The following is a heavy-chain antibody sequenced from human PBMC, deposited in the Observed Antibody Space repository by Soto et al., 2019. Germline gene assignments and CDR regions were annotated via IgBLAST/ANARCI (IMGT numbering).Heavy chain of an antibody. J-gene: IGHJ6*02. CDR2: IFYSGST. CDR1: GGSINAFF. CDR3: ATQTGLYYYGMDV. V-gene: IGHV4-59*01. Sequence: QVQLQESGPGLVKPSETLSLTCTVSGGSINAFFWSWVRQPPGKGLESIGYIFYSGSTNYNPSLKSRVTISLDWSKTQFSLNLTSVSAADTAVYYCATQTGLYYYGMDVWGQGTTVAVSS.